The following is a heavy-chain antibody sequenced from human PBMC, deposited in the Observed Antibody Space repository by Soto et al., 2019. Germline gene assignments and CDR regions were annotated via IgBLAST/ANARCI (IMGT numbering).Heavy chain of an antibody. CDR3: ARAIRNQLLSDY. J-gene: IGHJ4*02. CDR1: GYTFTNYD. CDR2: MNPDSANT. V-gene: IGHV1-8*01. D-gene: IGHD1-26*01. Sequence: QVHLVQSGAEVKQPGASVKVSCRTSGYTFTNYDITWVRQATGQGLEWMGWMNPDSANTGYAQKFQGRVTMTRDISMSTAYMELNSLTSEDTAIYSCARAIRNQLLSDYWGQGSLVIVSS.